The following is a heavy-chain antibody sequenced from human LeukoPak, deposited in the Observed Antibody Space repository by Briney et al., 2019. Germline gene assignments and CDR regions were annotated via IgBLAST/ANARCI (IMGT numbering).Heavy chain of an antibody. J-gene: IGHJ4*02. CDR1: GFPFSSYG. CDR3: AKDLNTVVMQYFDS. CDR2: MRYDGKTE. V-gene: IGHV3-30*02. Sequence: GSLSLSFTGSGFPFSSYGMHWVRQTPGRGLEWVAFMRYDGKTEYYADSVKGRFTIAREDSHSTVHLHMKDLRPDDAAVYFCAKDLNTVVMQYFDSWGQGTLVSVSS. D-gene: IGHD2-21*01.